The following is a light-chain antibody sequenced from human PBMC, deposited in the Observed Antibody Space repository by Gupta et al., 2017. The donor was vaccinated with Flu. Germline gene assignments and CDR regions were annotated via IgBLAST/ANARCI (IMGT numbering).Light chain of an antibody. CDR1: QNINKH. Sequence: SMSASVGDRVTISCQTSQNINKHLNWYQQKPGKAPQLLIYATTCLQSGVPSRFRGGGSGTDFTLDIDSLQPDDFAIYWCQQTDNSPKTFGQGTMV. CDR3: QQTDNSPKT. CDR2: ATT. V-gene: IGKV1-39*01. J-gene: IGKJ1*01.